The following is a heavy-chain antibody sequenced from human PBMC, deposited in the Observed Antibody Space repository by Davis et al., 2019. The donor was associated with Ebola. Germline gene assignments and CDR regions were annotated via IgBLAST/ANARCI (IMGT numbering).Heavy chain of an antibody. CDR3: ARATHLDY. CDR2: ISGSGGTT. Sequence: GESPKTPRADSVITFSSYAMTWVRQAPGQGLEWVPAISGSGGTTYYAGSVKGRFTVTRDNSKKTMYLQMNSLRAEETAVYYCARATHLDYWGQGTLVTVSS. V-gene: IGHV3-23*01. J-gene: IGHJ4*02. CDR1: VITFSSYA.